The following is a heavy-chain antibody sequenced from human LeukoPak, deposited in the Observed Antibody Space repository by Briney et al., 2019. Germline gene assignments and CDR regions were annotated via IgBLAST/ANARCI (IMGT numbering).Heavy chain of an antibody. Sequence: PGGSLRLSCAASGFTFSSYGMHWVRQAPGKGLEWVAVIWYDGSNKYYADSVKGRFTISRDNSKNTLYLQMNSLRAEDTAVYYCARDNYGSGSYYNVAHGVDVWGQGTTVTVSS. CDR1: GFTFSSYG. V-gene: IGHV3-33*01. CDR3: ARDNYGSGSYYNVAHGVDV. J-gene: IGHJ6*02. CDR2: IWYDGSNK. D-gene: IGHD3-10*01.